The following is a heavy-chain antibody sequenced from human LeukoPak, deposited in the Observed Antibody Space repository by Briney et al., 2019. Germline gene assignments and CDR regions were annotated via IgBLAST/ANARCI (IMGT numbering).Heavy chain of an antibody. Sequence: GGSLRLSCAASGFIFSSYNMNCVRQAPGKGLEWVSSISSRSRDVYYADSVKGRFTTDTTNPKSSPFLQTNSLRAADTPVSYSASTIVTTAYPPGSSFDLWGRGTQATPPS. CDR2: ISSRSRDV. D-gene: IGHD5-12*01. CDR1: GFIFSSYN. J-gene: IGHJ2*01. V-gene: IGHV3-21*06. CDR3: ASTIVTTAYPPGSSFDL.